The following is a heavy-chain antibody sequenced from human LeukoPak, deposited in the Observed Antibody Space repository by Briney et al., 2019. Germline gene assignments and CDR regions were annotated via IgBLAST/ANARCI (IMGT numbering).Heavy chain of an antibody. V-gene: IGHV1-8*01. CDR2: MNPNSGNT. CDR1: GYTYTSYD. D-gene: IGHD4-17*01. CDR3: ATKITVTTDYYWYFDL. J-gene: IGHJ2*01. Sequence: VASVKVSCKASGYTYTSYDINWVRQATGQGLEWMGWMNPNSGNTGYAQKFQGRVTMTRNTSISTAYMELSSLRSEDTAVYYCATKITVTTDYYWYFDLWGRGTLVTVSS.